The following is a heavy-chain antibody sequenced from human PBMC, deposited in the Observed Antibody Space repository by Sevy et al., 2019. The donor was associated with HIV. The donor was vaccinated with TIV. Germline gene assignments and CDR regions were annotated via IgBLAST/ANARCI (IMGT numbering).Heavy chain of an antibody. J-gene: IGHJ6*03. V-gene: IGHV1-69*06. CDR1: GGTFSSYA. Sequence: ASVKVSCKASGGTFSSYAISWVRQAPGQGLEWMGGIIPIFGTANYAQKFQGRVTITADKSTSTAYMELSSLGSEDTAVYYCARDEFIAARPGGYYYYYMDVWGKGTTVTVSS. CDR2: IIPIFGTA. D-gene: IGHD6-6*01. CDR3: ARDEFIAARPGGYYYYYMDV.